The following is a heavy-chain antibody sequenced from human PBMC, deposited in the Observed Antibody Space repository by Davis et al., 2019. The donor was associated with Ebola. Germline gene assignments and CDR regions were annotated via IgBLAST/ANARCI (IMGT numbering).Heavy chain of an antibody. J-gene: IGHJ4*02. V-gene: IGHV3-48*02. CDR2: ITSSSSII. CDR1: GFSFSTYS. Sequence: GESLKISCAASGFSFSTYSMNWVRQAPGKGLEWISYITSSSSIIYYADSVKGRLTIFRDNAKNSLYLQMNSLRDEDTAVYYCAATRYKSGWYPDYWGQGTLVTVSS. D-gene: IGHD6-19*01. CDR3: AATRYKSGWYPDY.